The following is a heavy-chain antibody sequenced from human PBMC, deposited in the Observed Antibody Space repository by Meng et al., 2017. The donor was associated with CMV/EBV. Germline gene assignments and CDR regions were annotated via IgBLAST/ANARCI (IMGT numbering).Heavy chain of an antibody. J-gene: IGHJ5*02. CDR2: IIHICGTA. D-gene: IGHD2-15*01. CDR1: GGTFSSDA. V-gene: IGHV1-69*06. CDR3: ARELLPSRFDH. Sequence: SCKAAGGTFSSDAISWVRQAPGQGLEWMGGIIHICGTANYAQKFQGRVTITADKSTSTAYMELSSLRSEDTAVYYCARELLPSRFDHWGQGTLVTVSS.